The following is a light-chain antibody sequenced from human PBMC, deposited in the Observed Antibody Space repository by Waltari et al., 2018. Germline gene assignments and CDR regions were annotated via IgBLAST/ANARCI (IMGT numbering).Light chain of an antibody. J-gene: IGKJ4*01. V-gene: IGKV3-20*01. CDR2: GAS. Sequence: EIVFTHSPRTLSLSPAERPTLSCPASHTVRTTYLAWYQQKPGQAPTLVIYGASSRAAGIPDRFSGSGSGTDFSLTISSLEPEDFAVYYCQQYDISPLTFGGGTKVEIK. CDR1: HTVRTTY. CDR3: QQYDISPLT.